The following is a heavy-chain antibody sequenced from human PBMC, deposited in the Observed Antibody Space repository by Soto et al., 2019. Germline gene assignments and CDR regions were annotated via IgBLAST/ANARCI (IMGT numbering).Heavy chain of an antibody. D-gene: IGHD3-22*01. Sequence: ASVTVSCKASGYTFTSYGISWVRQAPGQGLEWMGWISAYNGNTNYAQKLQGRVTMTTDTSTSTAYMELRSLRSDDTAVYYCARDGPTYYDDSRGYYYVGYYYGMDVFGQGTTDTV. CDR1: GYTFTSYG. CDR3: ARDGPTYYDDSRGYYYVGYYYGMDV. V-gene: IGHV1-18*01. CDR2: ISAYNGNT. J-gene: IGHJ6*02.